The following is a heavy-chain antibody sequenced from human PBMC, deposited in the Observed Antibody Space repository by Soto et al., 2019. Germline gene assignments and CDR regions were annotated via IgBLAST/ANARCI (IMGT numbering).Heavy chain of an antibody. D-gene: IGHD1-26*01. CDR2: INSSSSTI. CDR1: GFTFCSYS. CDR3: ARVVISGSYLDY. J-gene: IGHJ4*02. Sequence: PGGSLRLSCAASGFTFCSYSMNWVRQAPGKGLEWVSYINSSSSTIYYADSVKGRFTISRDNAKNSLYLQMNSLRAEDTAVYYCARVVISGSYLDYWGQGTLVTVSS. V-gene: IGHV3-48*01.